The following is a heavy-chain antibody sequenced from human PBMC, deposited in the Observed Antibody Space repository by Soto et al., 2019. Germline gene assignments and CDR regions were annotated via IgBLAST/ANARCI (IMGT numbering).Heavy chain of an antibody. V-gene: IGHV1-69*12. CDR2: IIPIFGTA. D-gene: IGHD5-12*01. J-gene: IGHJ4*02. Sequence: QVQLVQSGAEVKKPGSSVKVSCKASGGTFSSYAISWVRQAPGQGLEWVGGIIPIFGTANYAQKFQGRVTITADEPTSTAYMELSSLRSEDTAVYYCASVNKMATIAYWGQGTLVTVSS. CDR3: ASVNKMATIAY. CDR1: GGTFSSYA.